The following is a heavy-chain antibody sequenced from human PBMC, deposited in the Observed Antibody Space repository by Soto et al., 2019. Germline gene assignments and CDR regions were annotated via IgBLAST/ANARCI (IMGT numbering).Heavy chain of an antibody. V-gene: IGHV4-34*01. D-gene: IGHD3-22*01. CDR3: ARGCYYDSSGYPYFDY. J-gene: IGHJ4*02. Sequence: SETLSLTCAVYGGSFSCYYWSWIRQPPGKGLEWIGEINHSGSTNYNPSLKSRVTISVDTSKNQFSLKLSSVTAADTAVYYCARGCYYDSSGYPYFDYWGQGTLVTVSS. CDR2: INHSGST. CDR1: GGSFSCYY.